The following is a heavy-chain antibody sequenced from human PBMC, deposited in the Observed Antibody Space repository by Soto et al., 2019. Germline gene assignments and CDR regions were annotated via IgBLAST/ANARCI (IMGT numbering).Heavy chain of an antibody. CDR1: GYTFISYG. V-gene: IGHV1-18*01. D-gene: IGHD6-19*01. J-gene: IGHJ4*02. Sequence: ASVKVSCKASGYTFISYGISWVRQAPGQGLEWMGWISAHNGDTNFAQKLQGRVSMTTDTSTNTAYMELRSLTSDDTAVYYCAESLSPSIAVAGVDYWGQGTLVTVSS. CDR2: ISAHNGDT. CDR3: AESLSPSIAVAGVDY.